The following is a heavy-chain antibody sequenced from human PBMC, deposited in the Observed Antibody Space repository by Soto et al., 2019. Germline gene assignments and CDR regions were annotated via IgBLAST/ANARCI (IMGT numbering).Heavy chain of an antibody. V-gene: IGHV3-23*01. Sequence: EVQLLESGGGLVQPGGSLRLSCAASGFTFSSYAMSWVRQAPRKGLEWVSAISGSGGSTYYADSVKGRFTISRDNSKNTLYLQMNSLRAEDTAVYYCARDIDDYYYYGMDVWGQGTTVTVSS. CDR1: GFTFSSYA. CDR3: ARDIDDYYYYGMDV. CDR2: ISGSGGST. J-gene: IGHJ6*02.